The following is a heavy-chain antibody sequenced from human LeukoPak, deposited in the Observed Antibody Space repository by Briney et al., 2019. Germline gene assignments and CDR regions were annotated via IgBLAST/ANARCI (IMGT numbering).Heavy chain of an antibody. Sequence: SVKVSCKASGFTFTSSAVQWVRQARGQRLEWIGWIVVGSGNTNYAQKLQGRVTMTTDTSTSTAYMELRSLRSDDTAIYYCARDGNYIRDYWGQGTLVTVSS. D-gene: IGHD4-11*01. CDR1: GFTFTSSA. J-gene: IGHJ4*02. CDR3: ARDGNYIRDY. CDR2: IVVGSGNT. V-gene: IGHV1-58*01.